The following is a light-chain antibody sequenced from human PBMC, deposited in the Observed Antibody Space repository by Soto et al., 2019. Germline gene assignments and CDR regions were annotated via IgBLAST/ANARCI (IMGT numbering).Light chain of an antibody. CDR1: QGISSY. V-gene: IGKV1-9*01. Sequence: DIQLTQSPSFLSASVGDRVTITCRASQGISSYLAWYQQKPGKAPKLLIYAASTLQTGVPSRFSGSGSGTEFTLTISSRQPEDLATYYCKQLNSYPLTFGQGTKVDIK. J-gene: IGKJ1*01. CDR3: KQLNSYPLT. CDR2: AAS.